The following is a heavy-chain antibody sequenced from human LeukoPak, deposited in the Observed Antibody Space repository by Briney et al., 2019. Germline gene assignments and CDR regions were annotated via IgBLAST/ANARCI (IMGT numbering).Heavy chain of an antibody. Sequence: PSETLSLTCTVSGGLISSYYWSWIRQHPGKGLEWIGYIYYSGSTNYNPSLKSRVTISVDTSKNQFSLKLSSVTAADTAVYYCARLVDGYSGSYDYWGQGTLVTVSS. D-gene: IGHD6-13*01. CDR2: IYYSGST. CDR3: ARLVDGYSGSYDY. CDR1: GGLISSYY. V-gene: IGHV4-59*08. J-gene: IGHJ4*02.